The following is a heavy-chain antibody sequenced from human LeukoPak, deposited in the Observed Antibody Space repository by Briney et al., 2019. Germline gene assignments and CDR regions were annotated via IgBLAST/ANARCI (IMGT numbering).Heavy chain of an antibody. CDR3: VRADYSNASTGD. D-gene: IGHD4-11*01. Sequence: GGSLRLSCSASGFMFSTYWMYWVRQAPGKGLVWVSRIINDGSITNYADSVKGRFTISRDNAQNTLYLQMNSLRVEDTAVYYCVRADYSNASTGDWGQGTLVTVSS. CDR2: IINDGSIT. CDR1: GFMFSTYW. V-gene: IGHV3-74*01. J-gene: IGHJ4*02.